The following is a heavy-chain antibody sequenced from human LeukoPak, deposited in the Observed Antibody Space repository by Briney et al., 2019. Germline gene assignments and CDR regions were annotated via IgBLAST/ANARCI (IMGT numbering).Heavy chain of an antibody. Sequence: GSLRLSCAASGFTFSSYGMHWVRQATGKGLEWVSAIGTAGDTYYPGSVKGRFTISRENAKNSLYLQMNSLRAGDTAVYYCAVWSGYYTGFDYWGQGTLVTVSS. D-gene: IGHD3-3*01. CDR3: AVWSGYYTGFDY. CDR2: IGTAGDT. J-gene: IGHJ4*02. V-gene: IGHV3-13*01. CDR1: GFTFSSYG.